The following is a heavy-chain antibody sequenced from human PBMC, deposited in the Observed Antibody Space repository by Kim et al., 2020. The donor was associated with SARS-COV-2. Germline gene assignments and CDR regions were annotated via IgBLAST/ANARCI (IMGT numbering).Heavy chain of an antibody. Sequence: GESLKISCKGSGYSFTSYWIGWVRQMPGKGLEWMGIIYPGDSDTRYSPSFQGQVTISADKSISTAYLQWSSLKASDTAMYYCARQSSSWYGGGWFDPWGQGTLVTVSS. D-gene: IGHD6-13*01. CDR1: GYSFTSYW. CDR3: ARQSSSWYGGGWFDP. J-gene: IGHJ5*02. V-gene: IGHV5-51*01. CDR2: IYPGDSDT.